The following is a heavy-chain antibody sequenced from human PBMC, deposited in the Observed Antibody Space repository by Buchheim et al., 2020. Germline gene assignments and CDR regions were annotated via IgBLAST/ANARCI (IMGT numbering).Heavy chain of an antibody. V-gene: IGHV1-2*02. D-gene: IGHD1-14*01. CDR1: EYTRHH. Sequence: QVQLVQSGAEVKKPGASVKVSCKTSEYTRHHTHWLRQAPGQGLEWVGRVNPDTGGTQYAQKFQGRVTLTRDTSITPTYMELSYLTSDDTAVFYCAIATDLVNPSNPTFDSWGQGTL. J-gene: IGHJ4*02. CDR3: AIATDLVNPSNPTFDS. CDR2: VNPDTGGT.